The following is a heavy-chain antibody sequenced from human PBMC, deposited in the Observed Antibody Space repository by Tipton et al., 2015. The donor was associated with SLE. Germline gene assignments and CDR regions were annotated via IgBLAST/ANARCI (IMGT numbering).Heavy chain of an antibody. Sequence: TLSLTCTVSDYSISSGYYWGWIRQPPGKGLEWIGSIYHSGSTYYNPSLKSRVTTSVDTSKNQFSLKLSSVTAADTAVYYCARGRRRAPIDYWGQGTLVTVSS. V-gene: IGHV4-38-2*02. J-gene: IGHJ4*02. CDR1: DYSISSGYY. CDR2: IYHSGST. CDR3: ARGRRRAPIDY. D-gene: IGHD6-25*01.